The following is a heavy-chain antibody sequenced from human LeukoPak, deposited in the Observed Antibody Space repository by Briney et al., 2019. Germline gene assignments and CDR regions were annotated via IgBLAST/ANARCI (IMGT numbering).Heavy chain of an antibody. J-gene: IGHJ4*02. CDR2: IKQDGSEK. CDR1: GFTFSAYW. Sequence: GGSLRLSCTASGFTFSAYWMSWVRQAPGKGLEWVANIKQDGSEKYYVDSVKGRFTVSKDNARNSLFLQMNSLRTEDTAVYYCARGRISMGRGLIRVTHFDSWGQGTLATVSS. V-gene: IGHV3-7*01. CDR3: ARGRISMGRGLIRVTHFDS. D-gene: IGHD3-10*01.